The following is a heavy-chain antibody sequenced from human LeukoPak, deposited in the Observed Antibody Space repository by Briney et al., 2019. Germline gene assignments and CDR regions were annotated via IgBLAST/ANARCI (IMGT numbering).Heavy chain of an antibody. CDR3: AREVWWRFDY. CDR1: GFTFSRDW. Sequence: PGGSLRLSCSASGFTFSRDWMSWVRQAPGKGLECVAKIKPDGSENYYMDSVKGRFTISRDNSKNSLFLHLNSLGDEDTAIYYCAREVWWRFDYWGQGTLVTVSS. CDR2: IKPDGSEN. D-gene: IGHD4/OR15-4a*01. V-gene: IGHV3-7*01. J-gene: IGHJ4*02.